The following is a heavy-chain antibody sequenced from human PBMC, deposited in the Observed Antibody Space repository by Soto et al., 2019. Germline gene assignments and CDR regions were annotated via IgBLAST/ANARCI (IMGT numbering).Heavy chain of an antibody. CDR1: GYTFSDFF. Sequence: QAQLVQSGAEVKKPGASVKVSCKASGYTFSDFFIHWVRQAPGQGLEWMGWINPNTGDTNCAQKFQGRVTLTRDTSISTAYMELRRLRSDDTAISYCARGIPGTRATKREFDYGGQGTLVTASS. CDR3: ARGIPGTRATKREFDY. CDR2: INPNTGDT. V-gene: IGHV1-2*02. D-gene: IGHD1-1*01. J-gene: IGHJ4*02.